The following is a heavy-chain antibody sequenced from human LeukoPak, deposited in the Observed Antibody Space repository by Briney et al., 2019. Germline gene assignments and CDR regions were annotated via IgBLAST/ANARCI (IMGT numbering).Heavy chain of an antibody. CDR3: ARGHRVYGDYIGDYFDY. Sequence: ASVTVSCKTSGYTFTSYAISWVRQAPGQGHEWMAWISVHSGYTNYAQAFTGRVTMTTDTSTNIAYMEVRSLRSDDTAVYYCARGHRVYGDYIGDYFDYWGQGTLVTVSS. J-gene: IGHJ4*02. CDR2: ISVHSGYT. CDR1: GYTFTSYA. V-gene: IGHV1-18*01. D-gene: IGHD4-17*01.